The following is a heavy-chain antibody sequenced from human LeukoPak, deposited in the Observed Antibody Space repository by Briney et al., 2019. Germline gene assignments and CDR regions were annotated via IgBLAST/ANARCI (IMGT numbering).Heavy chain of an antibody. J-gene: IGHJ4*02. CDR2: IYTSGST. D-gene: IGHD3-10*01. CDR3: ARDYYGSGSYTY. CDR1: SGSISSGSYY. Sequence: SQTLSLTCTVSSGSISSGSYYWSWIRQPAGKGLEWIGRIYTSGSTNYNPSLKSRVTISVDTSKNQFSLKLSSVTAADTAVYYCARDYYGSGSYTYWGQGTLVTVSS. V-gene: IGHV4-61*02.